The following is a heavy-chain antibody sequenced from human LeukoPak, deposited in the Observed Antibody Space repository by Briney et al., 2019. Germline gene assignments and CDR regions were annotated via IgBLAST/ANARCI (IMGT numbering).Heavy chain of an antibody. CDR1: GFTFSSYW. Sequence: GVSLRLSCAASGFTFSSYWMHWVRQAPGKGLVWVSRINSDGSSTSYADSVKGRFTISRDNAKNTLYLQMNSLRAEDTAVYYCARPRDGYNSFDYWGQGTLVTVSS. CDR2: INSDGSST. CDR3: ARPRDGYNSFDY. D-gene: IGHD5-24*01. J-gene: IGHJ4*02. V-gene: IGHV3-74*01.